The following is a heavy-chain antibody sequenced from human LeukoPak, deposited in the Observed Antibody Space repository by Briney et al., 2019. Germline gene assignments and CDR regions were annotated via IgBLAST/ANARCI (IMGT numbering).Heavy chain of an antibody. D-gene: IGHD3-22*01. CDR2: ISGTGDST. CDR1: RFSFSNRP. CDR3: ARERDTGGYYLGY. J-gene: IGHJ4*02. Sequence: GGSLRLSCAASRFSFSNRPLSWLRRAQGEGLEWVSSISGTGDSTYYADSVKGRFTISRDNSKNTLYLQMTGLREEDTAVYYCARERDTGGYYLGYWGQGTLVTVSS. V-gene: IGHV3-23*01.